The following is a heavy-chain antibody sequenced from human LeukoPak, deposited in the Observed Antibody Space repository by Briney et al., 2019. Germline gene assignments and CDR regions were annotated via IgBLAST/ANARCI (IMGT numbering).Heavy chain of an antibody. CDR1: GFTFSSYT. CDR3: ANGYRFDP. D-gene: IGHD2-2*02. V-gene: IGHV3-23*01. CDR2: ISNSGGNT. Sequence: WGSLRLSCAASGFTFSSYTMSWVRQPPGKGLEWVSTISNSGGNTYYPYSVKGRFTISRDNSKNTLFLQRDSLRAEDTAVYYCANGYRFDPWGQGTLVTVSS. J-gene: IGHJ5*02.